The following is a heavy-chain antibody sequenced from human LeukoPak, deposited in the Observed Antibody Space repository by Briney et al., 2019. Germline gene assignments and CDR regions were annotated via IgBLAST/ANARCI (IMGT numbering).Heavy chain of an antibody. CDR1: GGSISSGGYY. CDR2: IYYSGST. Sequence: SQTLSLTCTVSGGSISSGGYYWSWIRRHLGKGLEWIGYIYYSGSTYYNPSLKSRVTISVDTSKNQFSLKLSSVTAADTAVYYCAREPTNGDFDYWGQGTLVTVSS. V-gene: IGHV4-31*03. D-gene: IGHD4-17*01. CDR3: AREPTNGDFDY. J-gene: IGHJ4*02.